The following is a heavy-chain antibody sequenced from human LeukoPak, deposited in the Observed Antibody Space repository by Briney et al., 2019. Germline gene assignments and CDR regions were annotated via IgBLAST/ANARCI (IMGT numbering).Heavy chain of an antibody. V-gene: IGHV3-33*01. Sequence: GGSLRLSCAASGFTFSDYAMHWVRQVPGKGLEWVAVIWYDGSNKYHADSVKGRFTISRDNSKNTLYLEMNSLKVEDTAVYYCAREGKAAGTSGWVDPWGQGALVTVSS. D-gene: IGHD6-13*01. CDR1: GFTFSDYA. J-gene: IGHJ5*02. CDR2: IWYDGSNK. CDR3: AREGKAAGTSGWVDP.